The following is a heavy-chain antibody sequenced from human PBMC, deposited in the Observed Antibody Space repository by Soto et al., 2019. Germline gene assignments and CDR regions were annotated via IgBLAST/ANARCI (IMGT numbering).Heavy chain of an antibody. J-gene: IGHJ4*02. CDR1: GYTFTNYA. Sequence: QVQLVQSGAEVKKPGASVKVSCKASGYTFTNYAFRWVRQAPGQGLEWMGWISAYNGNTNYPQKLQGRVTMTTDTSTSTAYMVLRSLRSDDTAVYYCARDLAAAGPFDCWGQGTLVTVSS. CDR2: ISAYNGNT. CDR3: ARDLAAAGPFDC. V-gene: IGHV1-18*01. D-gene: IGHD6-13*01.